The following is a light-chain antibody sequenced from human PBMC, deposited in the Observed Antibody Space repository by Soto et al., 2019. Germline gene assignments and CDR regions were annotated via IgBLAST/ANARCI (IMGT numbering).Light chain of an antibody. V-gene: IGKV1-39*01. CDR1: QSISSY. Sequence: DIQMTQSPSSLSASVGDRVTITCRASQSISSYLNWYQQKPGKVPKLLIYAASSLQSGVPSRFSGSGSGTDFTLTISSLQPEDFATYYGQQSYSTPYTLGQGTKLEIK. J-gene: IGKJ2*01. CDR3: QQSYSTPYT. CDR2: AAS.